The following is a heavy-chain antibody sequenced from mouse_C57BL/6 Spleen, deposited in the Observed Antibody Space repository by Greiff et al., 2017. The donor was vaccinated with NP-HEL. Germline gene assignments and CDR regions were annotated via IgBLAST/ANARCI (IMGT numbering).Heavy chain of an antibody. CDR1: GFAFSSYA. CDR2: ISDGGSYT. V-gene: IGHV5-4*01. Sequence: EVKLVESGGGLVKPGGSLKLSCAASGFAFSSYAMSWVRQTPEKRLEWVATISDGGSYTYYPDNVRGRFTISRDNAKNNLYLQMSHLKSEDTAMYYCAREDYYYGSNWYFDVWGTGTTVTVSS. J-gene: IGHJ1*03. D-gene: IGHD1-1*01. CDR3: AREDYYYGSNWYFDV.